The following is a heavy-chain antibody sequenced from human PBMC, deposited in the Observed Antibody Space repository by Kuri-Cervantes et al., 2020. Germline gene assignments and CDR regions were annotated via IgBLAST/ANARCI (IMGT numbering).Heavy chain of an antibody. Sequence: SETLSLTCTVSGGSISRGDYYWSWIRQPPGKGLEWIGYIYYSGSTYYNPSLKSRLTISVGTSKNQFSLKLSSVTAADTAVYYCARGGTTVTDYYFDYWGQGALVTVSS. D-gene: IGHD4-17*01. V-gene: IGHV4-30-4*01. CDR1: GGSISRGDYY. J-gene: IGHJ4*02. CDR2: IYYSGST. CDR3: ARGGTTVTDYYFDY.